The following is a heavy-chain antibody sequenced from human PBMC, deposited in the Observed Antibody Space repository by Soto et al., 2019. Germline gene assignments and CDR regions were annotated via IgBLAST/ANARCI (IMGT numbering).Heavy chain of an antibody. CDR1: GYSFTSYW. V-gene: IGHV5-51*01. CDR2: IYPGDSDT. CDR3: ASSPRGYCSSTSCRELGNYYGMDV. D-gene: IGHD2-2*01. Sequence: PGESLKISCKGSGYSFTSYWIGWVRQMPGKGLECMGIIYPGDSDTNYSPSFQGHVTISADKSISTAYLQWSSLKASDTAMYYCASSPRGYCSSTSCRELGNYYGMDVWGQGTTVTVSS. J-gene: IGHJ6*02.